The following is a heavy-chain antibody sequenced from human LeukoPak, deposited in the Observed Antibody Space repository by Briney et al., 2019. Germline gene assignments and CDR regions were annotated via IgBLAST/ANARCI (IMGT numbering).Heavy chain of an antibody. J-gene: IGHJ4*02. CDR2: IRYSGSA. V-gene: IGHV4-59*08. CDR1: ADSISTYY. Sequence: PSETLCLTCTVSADSISTYYWSWIRQPPGKGLEWIGYIRYSGSANYNPSLRSRVTISIDTSKNQFSLKLSSVTAADTAVYHCARLVYDSRGYYCDYWGRGTLVTVSS. CDR3: ARLVYDSRGYYCDY. D-gene: IGHD3-22*01.